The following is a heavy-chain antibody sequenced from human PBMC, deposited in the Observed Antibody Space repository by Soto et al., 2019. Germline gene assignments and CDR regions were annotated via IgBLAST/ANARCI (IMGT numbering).Heavy chain of an antibody. CDR2: ISGSGGST. CDR3: AKEGVTAAGARDYYYYYMDV. CDR1: GFTFSSYA. Sequence: EVQLLESGGGLVQPGGSLRLSCAASGFTFSSYAMSWVRQAPGKGLEWVSAISGSGGSTYYADSVKGRFTISRDNSKNTLYLQMNSLRAEDTAVYYCAKEGVTAAGARDYYYYYMDVWGKGTTVTFSS. J-gene: IGHJ6*03. V-gene: IGHV3-23*01. D-gene: IGHD6-13*01.